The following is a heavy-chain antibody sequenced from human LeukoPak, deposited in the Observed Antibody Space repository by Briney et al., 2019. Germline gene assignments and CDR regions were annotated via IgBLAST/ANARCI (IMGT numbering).Heavy chain of an antibody. D-gene: IGHD3-10*01. CDR1: GFTFSSYG. Sequence: GGSLRLSCAASGFTFSSYGMHWVRQAPGKGLEWVAVIWYDGSNKYYADSVKGRFTISRDNSKNTLYLQMNSLRAEDTAVYYCAGDLVPVHYYGSGSYYGMDVWGQGTTVTVSS. V-gene: IGHV3-33*01. CDR2: IWYDGSNK. J-gene: IGHJ6*02. CDR3: AGDLVPVHYYGSGSYYGMDV.